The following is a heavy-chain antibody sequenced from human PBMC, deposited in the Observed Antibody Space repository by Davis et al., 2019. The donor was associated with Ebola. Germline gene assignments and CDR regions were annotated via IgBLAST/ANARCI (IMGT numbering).Heavy chain of an antibody. CDR2: IYYSGST. V-gene: IGHV4-59*12. Sequence: SETPSLTCTVSGGSISSYYWSWIRQPPGKGLEWIGYIYYSGSTNYNPSLKSRVTISVDTSKNQFSLKLSSVTAADTAVYYCARGSLLWFRELSSYYYYGMDVWGQGTTVTVSS. D-gene: IGHD3-10*01. CDR1: GGSISSYY. CDR3: ARGSLLWFRELSSYYYYGMDV. J-gene: IGHJ6*02.